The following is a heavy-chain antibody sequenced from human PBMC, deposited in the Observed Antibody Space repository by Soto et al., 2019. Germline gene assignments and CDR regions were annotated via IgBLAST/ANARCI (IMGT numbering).Heavy chain of an antibody. D-gene: IGHD2-2*01. CDR2: ISSSSSYT. CDR3: ARQDAEDIVVVPADAPWLSWFDP. V-gene: IGHV3-11*06. CDR1: GFTFSDYY. Sequence: GGSLRLSCAASGFTFSDYYMSWIRQAPGKGLEWVSYISSSSSYTNYADSVKGRFTISRDNAKNSLYLQMNSLRAEDTAVYYCARQDAEDIVVVPADAPWLSWFDPWGQGTLVTVSS. J-gene: IGHJ5*02.